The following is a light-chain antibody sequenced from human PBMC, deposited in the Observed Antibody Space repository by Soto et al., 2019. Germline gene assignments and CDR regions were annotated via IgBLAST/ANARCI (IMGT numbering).Light chain of an antibody. V-gene: IGLV1-40*01. CDR3: QSYDSSLSGWV. CDR1: SPNIWAGYG. J-gene: IGLJ3*02. CDR2: GNS. Sequence: QSVLTQPPSVSGAPGQRVTISCTGSSPNIWAGYGVHWYQQLPGTDPKLLIYGNSNRPSGVPDRFSGSKSGTSASLAITGLRAEDEAEYSCQSYDSSLSGWVFGGGTKLTVL.